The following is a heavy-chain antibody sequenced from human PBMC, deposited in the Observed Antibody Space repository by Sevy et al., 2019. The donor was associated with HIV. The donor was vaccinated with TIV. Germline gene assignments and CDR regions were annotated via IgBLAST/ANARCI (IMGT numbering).Heavy chain of an antibody. CDR2: ISAGGTTT. Sequence: WGSLRLSCAASGFIFSNYPMSWVRHSPGKGLEWVSDISAGGTTTYYADSVEGRFTISRDNSKNTVSLQMNSLGAEDTAIYYCAKRYCSTITCYDDDFWNPYYFYGLDVWGQGISVTVSS. V-gene: IGHV3-23*01. CDR1: GFIFSNYP. J-gene: IGHJ6*02. D-gene: IGHD2-2*01. CDR3: AKRYCSTITCYDDDFWNPYYFYGLDV.